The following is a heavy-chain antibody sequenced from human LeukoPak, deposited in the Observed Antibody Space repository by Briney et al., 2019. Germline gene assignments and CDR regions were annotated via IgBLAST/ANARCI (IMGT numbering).Heavy chain of an antibody. V-gene: IGHV1-2*02. CDR2: INPNSGGT. CDR1: GYTFTGYY. D-gene: IGHD5-18*01. Sequence: ASVKVSCKASGYTFTGYYMHWVRQAPGQGLEWMGWINPNSGGTNYAQKFQGRVTMTRDTSLSTAYMELSRLRSADTAVYYCARDPESDTAMVTPYYYYYGMDVWGQGTTVTVSS. J-gene: IGHJ6*02. CDR3: ARDPESDTAMVTPYYYYYGMDV.